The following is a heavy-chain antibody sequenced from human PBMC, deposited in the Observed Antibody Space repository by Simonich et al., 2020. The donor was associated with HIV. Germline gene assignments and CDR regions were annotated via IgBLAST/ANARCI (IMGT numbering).Heavy chain of an antibody. CDR2: ISWNSGSI. Sequence: EVQLVESGGGLVQPGRSLRLSCAASGFTFDDYAMHWVRQAPGKGRESVSGISWNSGSIGYADSVKGRFTISRDNAKNSLYLQMNSLRAEDTALYYCAKDKGAYYGSGSPVYWGQGTLVTVSS. J-gene: IGHJ4*02. V-gene: IGHV3-9*01. CDR1: GFTFDDYA. CDR3: AKDKGAYYGSGSPVY. D-gene: IGHD3-10*01.